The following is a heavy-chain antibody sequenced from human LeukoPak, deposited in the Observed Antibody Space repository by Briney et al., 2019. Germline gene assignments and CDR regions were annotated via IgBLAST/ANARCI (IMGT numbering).Heavy chain of an antibody. J-gene: IGHJ4*02. CDR3: ARERDYYDSSGYRYYFDY. D-gene: IGHD3-22*01. CDR1: GGSFSGYY. Sequence: SETLSLTCAVYGGSFSGYYWSWIRQPPGKGLEWIGEINHSGSTNYNPSLKSRVTMSVDTSKNQFSLKLSSVTAADTAVYYCARERDYYDSSGYRYYFDYWGQGTLVTVSS. CDR2: INHSGST. V-gene: IGHV4-34*01.